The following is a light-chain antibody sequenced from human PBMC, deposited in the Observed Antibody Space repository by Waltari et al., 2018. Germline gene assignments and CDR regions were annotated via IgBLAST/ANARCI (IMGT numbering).Light chain of an antibody. Sequence: QSALTQPASVSGSPGQSITISCTGTSSDTGKYNYVSWYQHLPGKVPKVMISEVTKRPSGVSNRFSGSKSGNTASLTISGLQADDEAEYYCCSDGGSGTYVFGTGTKLTVV. CDR2: EVT. CDR1: SSDTGKYNY. V-gene: IGLV2-23*02. CDR3: CSDGGSGTYV. J-gene: IGLJ1*01.